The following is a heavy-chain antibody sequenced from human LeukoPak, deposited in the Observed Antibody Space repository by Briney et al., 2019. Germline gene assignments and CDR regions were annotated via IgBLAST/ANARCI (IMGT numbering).Heavy chain of an antibody. CDR1: GGSISSGDYY. V-gene: IGHV4-30-4*08. D-gene: IGHD4-17*01. Sequence: SQTLSLTCTVSGGSISSGDYYWSWIRQPPGKGLEWIGYIYYSGSTYYNPSLTSRVTISVDTSKNQFSLKLSSVTAADTAVYYCARDLTHYGDFDYWGQGTLVTVSS. CDR2: IYYSGST. J-gene: IGHJ4*02. CDR3: ARDLTHYGDFDY.